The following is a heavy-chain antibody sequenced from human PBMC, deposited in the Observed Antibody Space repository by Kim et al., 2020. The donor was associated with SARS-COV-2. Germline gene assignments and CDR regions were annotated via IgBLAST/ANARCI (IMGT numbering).Heavy chain of an antibody. CDR3: ATLRNSAAY. CDR1: GITLSSYA. D-gene: IGHD1-1*01. Sequence: GGFLRLSCVASGITLSSYAMHWVRQAPGKGLEYVSAITTNGGNTFYANSVKGRFIISRDNSKNTVYLQMDSLRAEDMAVYYCATLRNSAAYWGQGTLVTV. CDR2: ITTNGGNT. J-gene: IGHJ4*02. V-gene: IGHV3-64*01.